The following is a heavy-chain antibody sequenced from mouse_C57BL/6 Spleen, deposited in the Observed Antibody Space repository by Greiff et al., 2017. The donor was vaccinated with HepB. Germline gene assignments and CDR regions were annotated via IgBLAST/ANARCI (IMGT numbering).Heavy chain of an antibody. CDR3: ARGIFITTVPARAMDY. CDR1: GYAFSSYW. V-gene: IGHV1-80*01. CDR2: IYPGDGDT. D-gene: IGHD1-1*01. J-gene: IGHJ4*01. Sequence: QVQLQQSGAELVKPGASVKISCKASGYAFSSYWMNWVKQRPGKGLEWIGQIYPGDGDTNYNGKFKGKATLTADKSSSTAYMQLSSLTSEDSAVYFCARGIFITTVPARAMDYWGQGTSVTVSS.